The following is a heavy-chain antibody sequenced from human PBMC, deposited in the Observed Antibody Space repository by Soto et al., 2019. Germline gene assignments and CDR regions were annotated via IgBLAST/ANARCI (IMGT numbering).Heavy chain of an antibody. CDR1: GGSISRSSYY. Sequence: SETLSLTCTVSGGSISRSSYYWGWIRQPPGKGLEWIGSIYYSGSTYYNPSLKSRVTISVDTSKNQFSLKLSSVTAADTAVYYCARHFSWFDPWGQGTLVT. V-gene: IGHV4-39*01. J-gene: IGHJ5*02. CDR3: ARHFSWFDP. CDR2: IYYSGST.